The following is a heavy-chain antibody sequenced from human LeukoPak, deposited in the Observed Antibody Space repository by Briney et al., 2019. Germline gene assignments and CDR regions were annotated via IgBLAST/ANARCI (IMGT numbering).Heavy chain of an antibody. D-gene: IGHD6-19*01. CDR2: ISGSGGST. J-gene: IGHJ3*02. CDR1: GFTFSSYV. CDR3: ARVAVGGTRAFDI. Sequence: PGGSLRLSCAASGFTFSSYVMSWVRQAPGKGLEWVSGISGSGGSTYYADSVKGRFTISRDNAKNTLYLQMNSLRGEDTAVYYCARVAVGGTRAFDIWGQGTMVTVSS. V-gene: IGHV3-23*01.